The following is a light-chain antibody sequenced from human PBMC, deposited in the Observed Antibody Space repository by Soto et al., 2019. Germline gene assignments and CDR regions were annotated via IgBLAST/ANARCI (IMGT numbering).Light chain of an antibody. CDR1: QSVSSSY. CDR3: QQYGSSGT. J-gene: IGKJ1*01. V-gene: IGKV3-20*01. CDR2: GAS. Sequence: EIVLTQSACTLSLSAGERATLSCRASQSVSSSYLAWYQQKPGQAPRLLIYGASNRATGIPDRFSGSASGTDSTLTISRLEPEDFAVYYCQQYGSSGTFGQGTKVDIK.